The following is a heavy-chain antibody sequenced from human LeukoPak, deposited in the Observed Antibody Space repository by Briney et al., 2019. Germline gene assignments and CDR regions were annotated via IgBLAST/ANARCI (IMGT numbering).Heavy chain of an antibody. D-gene: IGHD2-21*01. CDR3: ARGSLGSSTSSDCCPLDY. CDR2: ITKSGDQT. CDR1: GITFSNSA. J-gene: IGHJ4*02. Sequence: GGSLKLSCVPSGITFSNSALSWVRQAPGKGLEWVSTITKSGDQTHYADSVKGRFTISRDNSENTLYLQMNSLRAEDTAVFYCARGSLGSSTSSDCCPLDYWGQGALVTVSS. V-gene: IGHV3-23*01.